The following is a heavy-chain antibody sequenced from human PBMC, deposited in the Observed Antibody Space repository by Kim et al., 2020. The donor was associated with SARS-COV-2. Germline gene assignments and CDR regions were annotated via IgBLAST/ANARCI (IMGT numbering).Heavy chain of an antibody. Sequence: SETLSLTCAVYGGSFSGYYWSWIRQPPGKGLEWIGEISHGGATNYNPSLKSRVTISVDTSKNQFSLKLTSVTAADTAEYYCARGSGYSSGLDFWGQGTLVTVS. D-gene: IGHD5-18*01. V-gene: IGHV4-34*01. CDR3: ARGSGYSSGLDF. CDR1: GGSFSGYY. CDR2: ISHGGAT. J-gene: IGHJ4*02.